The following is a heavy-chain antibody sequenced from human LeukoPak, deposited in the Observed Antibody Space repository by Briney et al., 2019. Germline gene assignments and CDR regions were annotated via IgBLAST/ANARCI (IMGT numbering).Heavy chain of an antibody. J-gene: IGHJ6*02. Sequence: GGSLRLSCAASGFTFSSYAMHWVRQAPAKGLEWVAVISYDGSNKYYADSVKGRFTISRDNSKNTLYLQMNSLRAEDTAVYYCARRDLFYYYYGMDVWGQGTTVTVSS. V-gene: IGHV3-30-3*01. CDR1: GFTFSSYA. CDR2: ISYDGSNK. CDR3: ARRDLFYYYYGMDV.